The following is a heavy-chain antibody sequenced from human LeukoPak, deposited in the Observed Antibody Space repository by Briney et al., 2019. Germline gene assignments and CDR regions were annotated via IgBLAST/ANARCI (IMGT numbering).Heavy chain of an antibody. D-gene: IGHD5-18*01. Sequence: EASVKVSCKTSGYTFTTYAITWVRQAPGQGLEWMGWISTSNGNTNFAQNLQGRLTMTTDTSTSTAYMELRSLRFDDTAVYYCARSWAIYGYADYWGQGTLVTVSS. J-gene: IGHJ4*02. CDR3: ARSWAIYGYADY. CDR1: GYTFTTYA. CDR2: ISTSNGNT. V-gene: IGHV1-18*01.